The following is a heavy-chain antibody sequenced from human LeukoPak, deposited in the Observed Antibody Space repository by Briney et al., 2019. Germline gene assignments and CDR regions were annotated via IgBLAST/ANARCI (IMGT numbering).Heavy chain of an antibody. Sequence: GSLRLSCAASGFAFNRYIVQWVRQAPGKGLEWVAVISYDGSNKYYADSVKGRFTISRDNSKNTLYLEMNSLRAEGTAVYYCEADTRYWGQGTLVTVSS. D-gene: IGHD2-15*01. CDR3: EADTRY. CDR1: GFAFNRYI. V-gene: IGHV3-30-3*01. CDR2: ISYDGSNK. J-gene: IGHJ4*02.